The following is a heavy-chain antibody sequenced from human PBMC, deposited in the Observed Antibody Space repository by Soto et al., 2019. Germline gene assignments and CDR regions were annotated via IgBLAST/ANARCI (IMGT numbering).Heavy chain of an antibody. V-gene: IGHV6-1*01. CDR1: GDSVSSNRGA. D-gene: IGHD2-2*01. CDR3: ARVPDR. J-gene: IGHJ5*02. Sequence: SQTLSLTCDISGDSVSSNRGAWTWIRQSPSRGLEWLGRTYYRSKWYNEYGLSVKSRITINADTCKNQFSLQLNSVTAADTAVYYCARVPDRWGQGTLVTVSS. CDR2: TYYRSKWYN.